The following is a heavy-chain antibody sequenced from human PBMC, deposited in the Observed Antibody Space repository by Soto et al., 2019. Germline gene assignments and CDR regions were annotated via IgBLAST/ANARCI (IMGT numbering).Heavy chain of an antibody. CDR2: IYHTGST. CDR1: GGSISRGGYS. D-gene: IGHD6-19*01. V-gene: IGHV4-30-2*02. Sequence: PSETLSLTCAVSGGSISRGGYSWSWIRQPPGKGLEWIGYIYHTGSTYYNPSLRSRVTISADRSKNQFSLKVNSVTAADTAVYFCARTTGVPVAGPAFDIWGQGTMVTVSS. J-gene: IGHJ3*02. CDR3: ARTTGVPVAGPAFDI.